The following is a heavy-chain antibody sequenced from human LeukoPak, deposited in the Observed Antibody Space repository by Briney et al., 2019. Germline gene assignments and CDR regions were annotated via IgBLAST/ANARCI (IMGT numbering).Heavy chain of an antibody. CDR2: IRGSGGGT. J-gene: IGHJ3*02. CDR3: ARDPNGDYIGAFDM. CDR1: GFIFSNYA. D-gene: IGHD4-17*01. V-gene: IGHV3-23*01. Sequence: GGSLRLSCAASGFIFSNYALMWLRQSPGKGLEWVSAIRGSGGGTFYADSVKGRFTISRDNSKHKLYLQMNGLRAEDTAVYYCARDPNGDYIGAFDMWGRGTLVTVSS.